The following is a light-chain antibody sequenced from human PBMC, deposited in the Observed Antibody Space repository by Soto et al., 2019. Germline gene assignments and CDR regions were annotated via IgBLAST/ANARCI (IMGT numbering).Light chain of an antibody. CDR3: QQRSNWPRRT. CDR2: DAS. V-gene: IGKV3-11*01. CDR1: QSVSSY. J-gene: IGKJ3*01. Sequence: EIVLTQSPATLSLSPGERATLSCRASQSVSSYLAWYQQKPGQAPRLLIYDASNRATGIPARFSGSGSGTDFTLTIRSLEPEDFAVYYCQQRSNWPRRTFGPGTKVDIK.